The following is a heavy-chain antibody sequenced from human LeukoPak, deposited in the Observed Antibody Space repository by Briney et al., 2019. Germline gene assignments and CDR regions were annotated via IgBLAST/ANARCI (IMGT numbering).Heavy chain of an antibody. CDR2: ISESGGYT. J-gene: IGHJ4*02. CDR3: AKDMGIAVAGTFDY. Sequence: GGSLRLSCAGSGFTFSSYAMSWVRQAPGKGLEWVSAISESGGYTKYADPVKGRFTISRDNSKNSLYLQLNSLRAEDTALYYCAKDMGIAVAGTFDYWGQGTLVTVSS. CDR1: GFTFSSYA. V-gene: IGHV3-23*01. D-gene: IGHD6-19*01.